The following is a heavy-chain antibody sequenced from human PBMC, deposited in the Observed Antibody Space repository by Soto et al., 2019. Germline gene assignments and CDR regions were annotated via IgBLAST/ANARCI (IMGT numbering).Heavy chain of an antibody. J-gene: IGHJ6*02. CDR2: MNPNSGNT. D-gene: IGHD1-1*01. Sequence: QVQLVQSGTEVKKPGASVKVSCKASGYTFTSYDINWVRQATGQGLEWMGWMNPNSGNTGYAQKFQGRVTMTRNTSISTAYMELSSLKSEATAVYYCARERTGTTSMDVWGQGTTVTVSS. CDR1: GYTFTSYD. V-gene: IGHV1-8*01. CDR3: ARERTGTTSMDV.